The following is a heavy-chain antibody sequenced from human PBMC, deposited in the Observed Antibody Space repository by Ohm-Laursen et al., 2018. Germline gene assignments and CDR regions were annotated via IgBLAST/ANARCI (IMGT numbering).Heavy chain of an antibody. CDR3: ARGMGPEPPDY. CDR2: IYYGGST. CDR1: GGNVSGGSYY. Sequence: TLSLTCTVSGGNVSGGSYYWNWIRQPPGKGLEWTGYIYYGGSTTYNPSLKSRVTISVDMSKNQFSLKLNSVTAADTALYYCARGMGPEPPDYWGQGTLVTVSS. D-gene: IGHD1-14*01. J-gene: IGHJ4*02. V-gene: IGHV4-61*01.